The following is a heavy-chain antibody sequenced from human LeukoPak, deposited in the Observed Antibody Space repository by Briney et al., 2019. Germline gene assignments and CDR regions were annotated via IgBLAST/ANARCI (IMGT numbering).Heavy chain of an antibody. V-gene: IGHV3-23*01. Sequence: GASLRLSCAASGFTFSNYAMSWVRQAPGKGLEWVSAFSGSGGSTYYADSVKGRFTISRDNSKNTLYLQMNSLRAEDTAVYFCATSGLSRFGFWGQGTLVTVSS. CDR1: GFTFSNYA. J-gene: IGHJ4*02. CDR3: ATSGLSRFGF. D-gene: IGHD2/OR15-2a*01. CDR2: FSGSGGST.